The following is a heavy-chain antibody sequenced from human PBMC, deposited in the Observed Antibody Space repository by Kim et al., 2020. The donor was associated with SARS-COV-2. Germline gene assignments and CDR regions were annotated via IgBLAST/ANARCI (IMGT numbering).Heavy chain of an antibody. V-gene: IGHV6-1*01. CDR1: GDSVSSNSAA. CDR2: TYYRSKWYN. D-gene: IGHD3-22*01. CDR3: ARGSYYDSSGYSRKGAFDI. Sequence: SQTLSLTCAISGDSVSSNSAAWNWIRQSPSRGLEWLGRTYYRSKWYNDYAVSVKSRITINPDTSKNQFSLQLNSVTPEDTAVYYCARGSYYDSSGYSRKGAFDIWGQGTMVTVSS. J-gene: IGHJ3*02.